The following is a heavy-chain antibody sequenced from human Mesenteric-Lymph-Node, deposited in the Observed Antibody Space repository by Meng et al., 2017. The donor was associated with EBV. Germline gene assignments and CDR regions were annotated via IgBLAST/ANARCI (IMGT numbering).Heavy chain of an antibody. D-gene: IGHD3-16*01. J-gene: IGHJ4*02. CDR2: VIHSGNT. CDR1: GDSFSAYY. V-gene: IGHV4-34*12. CDR3: ATGWGKANY. Sequence: QLQLQQWGAGLCKPSETLSLTCDVYGDSFSAYYWRWIRQPPGRGLEWIGDVIHSGNTSYSPSLKSRVTISVDTSKRQFSLKLRSMTAADTAVYYCATGWGKANYWGQGTLVTVSS.